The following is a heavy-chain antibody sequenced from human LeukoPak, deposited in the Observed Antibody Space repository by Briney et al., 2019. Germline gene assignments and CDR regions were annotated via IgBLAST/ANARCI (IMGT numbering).Heavy chain of an antibody. V-gene: IGHV3-21*01. CDR3: ASVSSSWKIDY. Sequence: GGSLGLSCAASGFTFSSYSMNWVRQAPGKGLEWVSSISSSSSYIYYADSVKGRFTISRDNAKNSLYLQMNSLRAEDTAVYYCASVSSSWKIDYWGQGTLITVSS. CDR2: ISSSSSYI. CDR1: GFTFSSYS. D-gene: IGHD6-13*01. J-gene: IGHJ4*02.